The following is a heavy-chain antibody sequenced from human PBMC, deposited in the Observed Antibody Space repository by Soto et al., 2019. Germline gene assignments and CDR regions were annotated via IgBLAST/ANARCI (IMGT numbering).Heavy chain of an antibody. CDR1: GGSISSGGYY. V-gene: IGHV4-31*03. CDR2: IHYSGST. Sequence: PSETLSLTCTVSGGSISSGGYYWSWIRQHPGKGLEWIGYIHYSGSTYYSPSLKSRATISVDTSKNQFSLKLSSATAADTAVYYCARSSPFDPWGQGTLVTVSS. J-gene: IGHJ5*02. CDR3: ARSSPFDP.